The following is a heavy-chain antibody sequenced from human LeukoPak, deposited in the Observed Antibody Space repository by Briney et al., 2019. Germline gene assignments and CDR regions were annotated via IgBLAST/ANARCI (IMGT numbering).Heavy chain of an antibody. V-gene: IGHV3-30*04. D-gene: IGHD6-13*01. CDR2: ISYDGSNE. J-gene: IGHJ4*02. Sequence: PGRSLRLSCAASGFTFSSYVMHWVRQAPGKGLEWVAIISYDGSNEYYADSVKGRFTISRDNSTNTLYLQMNSLRAADTAVYYCARDGDPPYSSSWYDYWGQGTLVTVSS. CDR1: GFTFSSYV. CDR3: ARDGDPPYSSSWYDY.